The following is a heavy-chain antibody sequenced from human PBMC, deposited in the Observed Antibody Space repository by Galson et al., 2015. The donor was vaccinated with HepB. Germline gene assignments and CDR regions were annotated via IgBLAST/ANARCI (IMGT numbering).Heavy chain of an antibody. CDR1: GGTFSSYA. D-gene: IGHD2-8*01. CDR2: IIPIFGTA. J-gene: IGHJ6*02. CDR3: AILYCSNGVCYKRYYYGMDV. Sequence: SVKVSCKASGGTFSSYAISWVRQAPGQGLEWMGGIIPIFGTANYAQKFQGRVTITADKSTSTAYMELSGLRSEDTAVYYCAILYCSNGVCYKRYYYGMDVWGQGTTVTVSS. V-gene: IGHV1-69*06.